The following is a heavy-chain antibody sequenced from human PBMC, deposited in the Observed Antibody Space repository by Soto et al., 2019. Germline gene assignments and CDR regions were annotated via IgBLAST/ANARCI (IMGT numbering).Heavy chain of an antibody. J-gene: IGHJ5*02. V-gene: IGHV3-23*01. CDR3: AKGSWVHHGSEGGNWLDP. D-gene: IGHD3-10*01. CDR2: ISHGGSST. CDR1: GVTFSNYD. Sequence: EVQLLESGGGLVQPGGSLRLSCAASGVTFSNYDMNWVRQAPGKGLEWVSVISHGGSSTYYADSVKGRFTISRDNSKNTLYLQMNSLRPEDTAVYYCAKGSWVHHGSEGGNWLDPWGQGTLVTVSS.